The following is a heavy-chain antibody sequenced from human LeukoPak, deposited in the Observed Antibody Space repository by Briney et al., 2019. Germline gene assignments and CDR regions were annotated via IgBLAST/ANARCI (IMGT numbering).Heavy chain of an antibody. CDR2: ISAYNGNT. CDR3: ARVVVPAAHEYNWFDP. J-gene: IGHJ5*02. D-gene: IGHD2-2*01. CDR1: GYTFTSYG. Sequence: ASVKVSCMASGYTFTSYGISWVRQAPGQGLEWMGWISAYNGNTNYAQKLQGRVTMTTDTSTSTAYMELRSLRSDDTAVYYCARVVVPAAHEYNWFDPWGQGTLVTVSS. V-gene: IGHV1-18*01.